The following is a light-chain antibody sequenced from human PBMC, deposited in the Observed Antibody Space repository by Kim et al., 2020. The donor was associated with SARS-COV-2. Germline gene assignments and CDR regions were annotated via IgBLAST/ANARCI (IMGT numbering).Light chain of an antibody. CDR2: YNF. J-gene: IGLJ2*01. CDR3: QLWDVNSDHVV. V-gene: IGLV3-21*04. Sequence: APGATARISCGGNNIGSESVHWYQQKPGQAPLLVIYYNFDRPSGIPERFSGSNSGNTATLTISRVEAGDEADYYCQLWDVNSDHVVFGGGTKVTVL. CDR1: NIGSES.